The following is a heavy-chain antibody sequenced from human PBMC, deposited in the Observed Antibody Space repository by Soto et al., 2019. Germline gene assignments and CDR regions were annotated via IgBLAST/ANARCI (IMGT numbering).Heavy chain of an antibody. D-gene: IGHD6-13*01. V-gene: IGHV1-3*01. CDR2: INAGNGNT. CDR3: ARDAAAGSYYYYYYMDV. CDR1: GYTFTSYA. J-gene: IGHJ6*03. Sequence: QVQLVQSGAEVKKPGASVKVSCKASGYTFTSYAMHWVRQAPGQRLEWMGWINAGNGNTKYSQKFQGRVTITRDTSASTAYMELSRMRSEDTAVYYCARDAAAGSYYYYYYMDVWGKGTTVTVSS.